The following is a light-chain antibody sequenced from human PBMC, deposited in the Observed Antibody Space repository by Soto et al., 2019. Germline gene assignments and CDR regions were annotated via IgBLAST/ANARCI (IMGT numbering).Light chain of an antibody. Sequence: EIVLTQSPGTLSLSPGERATLSCRASQSVSSKYLAEYQQKPGQAPRVLIYGTSIRASGVPERFSGGGSGTDFTLTITRLEPEDFAVYYCQQYGSSLFTFGPGTKVDFK. V-gene: IGKV3-20*01. CDR2: GTS. CDR1: QSVSSKY. CDR3: QQYGSSLFT. J-gene: IGKJ3*01.